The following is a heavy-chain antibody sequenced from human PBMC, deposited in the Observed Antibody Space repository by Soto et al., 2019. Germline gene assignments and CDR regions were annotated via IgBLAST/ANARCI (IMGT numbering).Heavy chain of an antibody. CDR3: ARRLGYYFDY. Sequence: SETLSLTCTVSGGSISSGGYYWSWIRQHPGKGLEWIGYIYYSGSTYYTPSLKSRVTISVDTSKNQFSLNLSSVTAADTAVYYCARRLGYYFDYWGQGTLVTVSS. D-gene: IGHD3-16*01. J-gene: IGHJ4*02. CDR1: GGSISSGGYY. CDR2: IYYSGST. V-gene: IGHV4-31*03.